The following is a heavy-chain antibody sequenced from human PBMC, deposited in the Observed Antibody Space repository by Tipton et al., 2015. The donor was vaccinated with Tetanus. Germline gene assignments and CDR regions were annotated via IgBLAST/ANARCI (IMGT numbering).Heavy chain of an antibody. D-gene: IGHD4-11*01. V-gene: IGHV3-30*18. Sequence: QLVQSGPEVKKPGSSVKVSCKASGFTFSSYSMHWVRQAPGKGLEWVAVISYDGSNKYYADSVKGRFTISRDNSKNTLYLQMNSLRAEDTAVYYCAKGGAMTTVTGPDYYYGMDVWGQGTTVTVSS. CDR2: ISYDGSNK. J-gene: IGHJ6*02. CDR1: GFTFSSYS. CDR3: AKGGAMTTVTGPDYYYGMDV.